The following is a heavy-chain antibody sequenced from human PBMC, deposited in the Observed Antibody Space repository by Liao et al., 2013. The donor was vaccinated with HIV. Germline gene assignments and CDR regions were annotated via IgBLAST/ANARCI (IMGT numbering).Heavy chain of an antibody. CDR2: IYSSGRT. Sequence: QVQLQESGPGLVKPSETLSLTCTVSGGSISSYYWGWIRQPPGKGLEYIGNIYSSGRTNSNPSLKSRVTISMDTSKNQFSLKMTSVTAADTAVYYCARARWGYDTSGLRLYYHYMDVWGKGTTVTVSS. CDR3: ARARWGYDTSGLRLYYHYMDV. V-gene: IGHV4-59*12. D-gene: IGHD3-22*01. CDR1: GGSISSYY. J-gene: IGHJ6*03.